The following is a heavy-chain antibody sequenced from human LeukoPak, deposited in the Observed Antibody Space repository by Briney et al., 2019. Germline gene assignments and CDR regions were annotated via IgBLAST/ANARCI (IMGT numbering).Heavy chain of an antibody. CDR1: RYSFTTYW. J-gene: IGHJ4*02. Sequence: GESLKISCKGSRYSFTTYWIGWVRQLPGKGLEWMGIIYPGDSDTRYSPSFQGQVTISADKSISTAYLQWSSLKAPDTAMYYGARLGTGYSSSSAYWGQGTLVTVSS. D-gene: IGHD6-6*01. V-gene: IGHV5-51*01. CDR3: ARLGTGYSSSSAY. CDR2: IYPGDSDT.